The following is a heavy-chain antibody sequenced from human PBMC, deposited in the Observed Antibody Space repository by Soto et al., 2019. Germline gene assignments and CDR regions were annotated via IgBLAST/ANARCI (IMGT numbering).Heavy chain of an antibody. CDR2: IHNTGRT. D-gene: IGHD3-16*02. Sequence: PSEPLSLTCSVSCGSMSNYYWSWIRRPAGKGLEWIGRIHNTGRTNYNPSLKSRVTVSVDTSKSQFSLKLSSVTAADTAVSFCAREDVSGSYRCYAWGQLILVTV. CDR1: CGSMSNYY. J-gene: IGHJ4*02. V-gene: IGHV4-4*07. CDR3: AREDVSGSYRCYA.